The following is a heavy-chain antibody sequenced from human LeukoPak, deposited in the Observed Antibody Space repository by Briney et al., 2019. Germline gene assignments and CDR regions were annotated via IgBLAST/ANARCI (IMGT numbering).Heavy chain of an antibody. Sequence: SETLSLTCTVSGGSISSSSYYWGWIRQPPGKGLEWIGSIYYSGSTYYNPSLKSRVTISVDTSKNQFSLKLSSVTAADTAVYYCARQFLSHYYDSSGYIDWGQGTLVTVSS. CDR3: ARQFLSHYYDSSGYID. J-gene: IGHJ4*02. V-gene: IGHV4-39*01. CDR2: IYYSGST. D-gene: IGHD3-22*01. CDR1: GGSISSSSYY.